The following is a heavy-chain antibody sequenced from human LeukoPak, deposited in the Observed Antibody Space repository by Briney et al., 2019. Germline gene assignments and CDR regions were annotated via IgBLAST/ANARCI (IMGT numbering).Heavy chain of an antibody. J-gene: IGHJ4*02. V-gene: IGHV4-59*01. CDR3: ARGVYIAAAQYGY. CDR1: GGFIGTYS. D-gene: IGHD6-13*01. Sequence: SETLSLTCTVSGGFIGTYSWSWIRQPPGKGVGGIGYIYYSGTTNYNPSLKSRVTISVDTSKNQFSLKLSSVTAADTAVYYCARGVYIAAAQYGYWGQGTLVTVSS. CDR2: IYYSGTT.